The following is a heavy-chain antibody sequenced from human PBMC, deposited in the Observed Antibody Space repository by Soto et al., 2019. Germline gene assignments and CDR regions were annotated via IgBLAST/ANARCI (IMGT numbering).Heavy chain of an antibody. D-gene: IGHD2-2*01. CDR2: IVVGSGNT. J-gene: IGHJ6*03. CDR3: AAVPPSTSRYPPYYYYMDV. V-gene: IGHV1-58*02. CDR1: GFTFTSSA. Sequence: SVKVSCKASGFTFTSSAMQWVRQARGQRLEWIGWIVVGSGNTNYAQKFQERVTITRDMSTSTAYMELSSLRSEDTAVYYCAAVPPSTSRYPPYYYYMDVAGKGTMVTVSS.